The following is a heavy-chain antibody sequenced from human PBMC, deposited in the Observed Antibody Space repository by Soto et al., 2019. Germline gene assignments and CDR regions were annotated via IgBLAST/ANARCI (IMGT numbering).Heavy chain of an antibody. CDR1: GFIFKNFG. D-gene: IGHD4-4*01. V-gene: IGHV3-33*03. Sequence: QVQLVESGGGVVQPGGSLRLSCAASGFIFKNFGMHWVRQAPGKGLEWLAVVWYDGTNKYYAESLKGRLSISRDNSKNKLYLEMERLRVEDTAVYYCAKDAYTPIRTTAHDSGGLDHWGRGTLVTVSS. CDR2: VWYDGTNK. CDR3: AKDAYTPIRTTAHDSGGLDH. J-gene: IGHJ4*02.